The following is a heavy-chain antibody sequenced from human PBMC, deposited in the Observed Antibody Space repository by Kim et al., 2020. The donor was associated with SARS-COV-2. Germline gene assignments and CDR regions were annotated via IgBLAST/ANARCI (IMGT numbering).Heavy chain of an antibody. Sequence: SVKVSCKASGFTFTSSAVQWVRQARGQRLEWIGWIVVGSGNTNYAQKFQERVTITRDMSTSTAYMELSSLRSEDTAVYYCAAGVRGVIPISPVWWGMDVWGQGTTVTVSS. CDR1: GFTFTSSA. CDR2: IVVGSGNT. V-gene: IGHV1-58*01. CDR3: AAGVRGVIPISPVWWGMDV. D-gene: IGHD3-10*01. J-gene: IGHJ6*02.